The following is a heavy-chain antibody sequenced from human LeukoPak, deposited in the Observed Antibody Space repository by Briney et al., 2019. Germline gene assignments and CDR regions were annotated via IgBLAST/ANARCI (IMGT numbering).Heavy chain of an antibody. CDR3: ARVGDGYNVDY. Sequence: PSETLSLTCAVYGGSFSGYYWSWIRQPPGKGLEWTGEINHSGSTNYNPSLKSRVTISVDTSKNQFSLKLSSVTAADTAVYYCARVGDGYNVDYWGQETLVTVSS. CDR2: INHSGST. CDR1: GGSFSGYY. V-gene: IGHV4-34*01. J-gene: IGHJ4*02. D-gene: IGHD5-24*01.